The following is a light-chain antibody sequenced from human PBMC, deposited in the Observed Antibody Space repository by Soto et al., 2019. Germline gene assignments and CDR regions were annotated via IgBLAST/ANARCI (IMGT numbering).Light chain of an antibody. CDR3: QQYNNWPL. J-gene: IGKJ4*01. Sequence: ETVVTQSPVTLSVSPGERATLSCRASQSVGSNLAWYQQKPGQIPRLLIYGASTRATGIPARFSGSGSGTEFTLTISRLQSEDFAVYYCQQYNNWPLFGGGTKVDIK. V-gene: IGKV3-15*01. CDR1: QSVGSN. CDR2: GAS.